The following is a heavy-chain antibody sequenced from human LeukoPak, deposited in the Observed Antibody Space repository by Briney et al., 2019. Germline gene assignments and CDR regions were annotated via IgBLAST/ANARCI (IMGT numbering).Heavy chain of an antibody. CDR2: LTYDGTGT. Sequence: GGSLRLSCAASGFTFSSSAMHWVRQSPGKGLEAVSALTYDGTGTYYADSVMGRFTISRDNSENKLYLQMSSLRAEDTAVYFCVRRGSIGWYDYWGQGTLVTVSS. CDR3: VRRGSIGWYDY. J-gene: IGHJ4*02. V-gene: IGHV3-64D*09. CDR1: GFTFSSSA. D-gene: IGHD6-19*01.